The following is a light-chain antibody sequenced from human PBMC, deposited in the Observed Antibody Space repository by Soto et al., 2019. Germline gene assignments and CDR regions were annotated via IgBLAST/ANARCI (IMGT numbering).Light chain of an antibody. CDR1: QSISSY. CDR2: AAS. Sequence: DIQMTQSPSSLSASVGDRVTITCRASQSISSYLNWYQQKPGKAPKLLIYAASSLQSGVPSRFSGSGSGTDFTLTIGSLQPEDIATYYCQQLNSFPLTFGGGTKVDIK. V-gene: IGKV1-39*01. CDR3: QQLNSFPLT. J-gene: IGKJ4*01.